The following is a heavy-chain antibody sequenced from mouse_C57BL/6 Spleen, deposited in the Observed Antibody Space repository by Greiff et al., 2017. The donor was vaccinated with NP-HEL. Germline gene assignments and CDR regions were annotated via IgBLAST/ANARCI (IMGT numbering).Heavy chain of an antibody. Sequence: VQLQESGPELVKPGASVKISCKASGYAFSSSWMNWVKQRPGKGLEWIGRIYPGDGDTNYNGKFKGKATLTADKSSSTAYMQLSSLTSEDSAVYFCARGDQSDYWGQGTTLTVSS. CDR1: GYAFSSSW. D-gene: IGHD3-3*01. CDR2: IYPGDGDT. J-gene: IGHJ2*01. V-gene: IGHV1-82*01. CDR3: ARGDQSDY.